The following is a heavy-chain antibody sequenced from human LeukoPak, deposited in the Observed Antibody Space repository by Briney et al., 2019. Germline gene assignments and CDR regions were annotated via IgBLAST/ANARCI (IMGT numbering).Heavy chain of an antibody. CDR1: GFTFSSYE. D-gene: IGHD1-26*01. J-gene: IGHJ4*02. Sequence: PGGSLRLSCAASGFTFSSYEMNWVRQAPGKGLEWVSYISSSGSSVYYADSVEGRFTISRDNAKNSLFLQMNSLRVEDTAVYYCARVGGVGATDYWGQGTLVTVSS. V-gene: IGHV3-48*03. CDR3: ARVGGVGATDY. CDR2: ISSSGSSV.